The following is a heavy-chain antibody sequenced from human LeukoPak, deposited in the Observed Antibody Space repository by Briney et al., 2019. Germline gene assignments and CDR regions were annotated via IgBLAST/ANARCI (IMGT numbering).Heavy chain of an antibody. CDR3: ARGAAGTTTIKGSFDP. J-gene: IGHJ5*02. CDR1: GGSISSSSYY. Sequence: PSETLSLTCTVSGGSISSSSYYWGWIRQPPGKGLEWIGSIYYSGSTYYNPSLKSRVTISVDTSKNQFSLKLSSVTAADTAVYYCARGAAGTTTIKGSFDPWGQGTLVTVSS. CDR2: IYYSGST. V-gene: IGHV4-39*07. D-gene: IGHD2/OR15-2a*01.